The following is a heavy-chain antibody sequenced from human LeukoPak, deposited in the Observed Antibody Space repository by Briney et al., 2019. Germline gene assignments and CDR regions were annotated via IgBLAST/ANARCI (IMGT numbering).Heavy chain of an antibody. V-gene: IGHV1-46*01. CDR1: GYTFTSYY. CDR3: AKFRGQEMVVVPAAIPNWFDP. J-gene: IGHJ5*02. D-gene: IGHD2-2*01. CDR2: INPSGGST. Sequence: GASVKVSCKASGYTFTSYYMHWVRQAPGQGLEWMGIINPSGGSTSYAQKFQGRVTMTRDTSTSTVYMELSSLRSEDTAVYYCAKFRGQEMVVVPAAIPNWFDPWGQGTLVTVSS.